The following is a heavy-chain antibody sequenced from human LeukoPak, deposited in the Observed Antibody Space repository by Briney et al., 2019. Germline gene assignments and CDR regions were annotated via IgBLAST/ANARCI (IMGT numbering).Heavy chain of an antibody. CDR3: ARLLAARPDDDY. CDR1: GDSISSGGYY. V-gene: IGHV4-31*03. Sequence: SETLSLTCTVSGDSISSGGYYWSWIRQHPGKGLEWIGSIHFSGNTYYNPSLKSRVTISGDTSKNQFSLNLSSATAADTAVYYCARLLAARPDDDYWGQGTLVTVSS. D-gene: IGHD6-6*01. CDR2: IHFSGNT. J-gene: IGHJ4*02.